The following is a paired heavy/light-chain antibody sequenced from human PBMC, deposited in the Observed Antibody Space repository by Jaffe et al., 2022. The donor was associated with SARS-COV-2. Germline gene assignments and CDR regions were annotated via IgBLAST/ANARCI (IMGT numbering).Heavy chain of an antibody. CDR2: INSGGNYL. CDR3: ARGPFPGQWLQFE. V-gene: IGHV3-21*06. CDR1: GFTFTNYN. D-gene: IGHD5-12*01. Sequence: EVQLVESGGGLVKPGGSLRLSCEASGFTFTNYNMNWVRQAPGKGLEWVSSINSGGNYLYYADSVRGRFTISRDNAKNSLYLQMDSLRTEDTAVYYCARGPFPGQWLQFEWGQGTLVTVSS. J-gene: IGHJ4*02.
Light chain of an antibody. CDR2: AAS. CDR3: LQYYTYPIT. V-gene: IGKV1D-16*01. Sequence: DILMTQSPSSLSASVGDRVTITCRASQSINNWLAWFQQKPETAPKSLIYAASNLQSGVPSRFSGSASGTDFTLTISSLQPEDFATYYCLQYYTYPITFGQGTRLEI. J-gene: IGKJ5*01. CDR1: QSINNW.